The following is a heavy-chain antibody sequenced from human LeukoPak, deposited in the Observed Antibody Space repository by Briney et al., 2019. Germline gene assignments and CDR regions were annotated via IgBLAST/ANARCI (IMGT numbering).Heavy chain of an antibody. D-gene: IGHD2-8*01. Sequence: ASVKASCKASGYTFTGYYMHWVRQAPGQGLEWMGWINPNSGGTNYAQKFQGWVTMTRDTPTNTVYMELSSLRTEDTAVYYCASVYLYGMDVWGQGTTVTVSS. J-gene: IGHJ6*02. V-gene: IGHV1-2*04. CDR1: GYTFTGYY. CDR2: INPNSGGT. CDR3: ASVYLYGMDV.